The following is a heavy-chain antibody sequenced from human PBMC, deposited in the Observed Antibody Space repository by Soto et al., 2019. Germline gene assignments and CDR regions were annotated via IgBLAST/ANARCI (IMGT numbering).Heavy chain of an antibody. V-gene: IGHV3-23*01. Sequence: GESLKISCAASGFTFNNYAVSWVRQAPGKGLEWVSTITGGPGDTYYADSVKGRFTVSRDNSKSTLYLQMSTLRADDTAVYYCAHDGIPWGGYMDVWGKGTTVTVSS. J-gene: IGHJ6*03. CDR3: AHDGIPWGGYMDV. D-gene: IGHD3-16*01. CDR1: GFTFNNYA. CDR2: ITGGPGDT.